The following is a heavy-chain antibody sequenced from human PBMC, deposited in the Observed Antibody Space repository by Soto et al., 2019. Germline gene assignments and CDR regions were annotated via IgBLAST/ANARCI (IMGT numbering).Heavy chain of an antibody. Sequence: GGSLRLSCAASGFTFSSYAMSWVRQAPGKGLEWVSAISGSGGSTYYADSVKGRFTISRDNSKNTLYLQMNSLRAEDTAVYYCAKDDLWGSSWYTYYYYGMDVWGQGTTVTVSS. D-gene: IGHD6-13*01. CDR3: AKDDLWGSSWYTYYYYGMDV. V-gene: IGHV3-23*01. J-gene: IGHJ6*02. CDR2: ISGSGGST. CDR1: GFTFSSYA.